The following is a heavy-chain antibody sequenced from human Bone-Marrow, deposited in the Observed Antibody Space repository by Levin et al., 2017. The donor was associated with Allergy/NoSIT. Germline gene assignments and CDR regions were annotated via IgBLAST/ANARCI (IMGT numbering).Heavy chain of an antibody. Sequence: ASVKVSCKASGYTFTSYDINWVRQATGQGLEWMGWMNPNSGNTGYAQKFQGRVTMTRNTSISTAYMELSSLRSEDTAVYYCARGPSQGLAVVGGGEMGYWGQGTLVTVSS. D-gene: IGHD6-19*01. J-gene: IGHJ4*02. CDR2: MNPNSGNT. CDR1: GYTFTSYD. V-gene: IGHV1-8*01. CDR3: ARGPSQGLAVVGGGEMGY.